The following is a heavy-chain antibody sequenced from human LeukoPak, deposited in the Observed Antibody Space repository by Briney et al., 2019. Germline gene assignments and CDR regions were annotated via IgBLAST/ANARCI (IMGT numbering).Heavy chain of an antibody. CDR2: ISSSSSYI. Sequence: GGSLRLSCAASGFTFSSYSMNWVRQAPGKGLEWVSSISSSSSYIYYADSVKGRFTISRDNAKNSLYLQMNSLRAEDTAVYYCARDGDCSGGSCYWNYYYGMDVWGQGTTVTVSS. V-gene: IGHV3-21*01. CDR3: ARDGDCSGGSCYWNYYYGMDV. J-gene: IGHJ6*02. D-gene: IGHD2-15*01. CDR1: GFTFSSYS.